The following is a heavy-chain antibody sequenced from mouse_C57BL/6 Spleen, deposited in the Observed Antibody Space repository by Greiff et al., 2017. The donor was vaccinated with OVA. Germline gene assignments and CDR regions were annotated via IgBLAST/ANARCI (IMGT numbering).Heavy chain of an antibody. Sequence: EVHLVESGGGLVKPGGSLKLSCAASGFTFSSYAMSWVRQTPEKRLEWVATISDGGSYTYYPDNVKGRFTISRDNAKNNLYLQMSHLKSEDTAMYYCARVDGNSYAMDYWGQGTSVTVSS. CDR2: ISDGGSYT. CDR3: ARVDGNSYAMDY. D-gene: IGHD2-1*01. CDR1: GFTFSSYA. V-gene: IGHV5-4*01. J-gene: IGHJ4*01.